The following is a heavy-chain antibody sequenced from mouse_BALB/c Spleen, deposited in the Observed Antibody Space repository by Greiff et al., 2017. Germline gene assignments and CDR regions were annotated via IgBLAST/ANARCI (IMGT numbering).Heavy chain of an antibody. CDR1: GYTFTSYT. J-gene: IGHJ2*01. D-gene: IGHD2-4*01. Sequence: QVQLKQSAAELARPGASVKMSCKASGYTFTSYTMHWVKQRPGQGLEWIGYINPSSGYTEYNQKFKDKTTLTADKSSSTAYMQLSSLTSEDSAVYYCARYDYDPYYFDYWGQGTTLTVSS. CDR2: INPSSGYT. CDR3: ARYDYDPYYFDY. V-gene: IGHV1-4*02.